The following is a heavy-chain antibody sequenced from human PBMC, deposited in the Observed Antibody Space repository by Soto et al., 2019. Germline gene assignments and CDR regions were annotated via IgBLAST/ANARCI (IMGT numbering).Heavy chain of an antibody. V-gene: IGHV1-8*01. Sequence: ASVKVSCKASGYTFTSYDINWVRQATGQGLEWMGWMNPNSGNTGYAQKFQGRVTMTRNTSISTAYMELSSLRSEDTAVYYCARGLSYYYYMAVWGKGTTVTVSS. CDR3: ARGLSYYYYMAV. J-gene: IGHJ6*03. CDR1: GYTFTSYD. CDR2: MNPNSGNT.